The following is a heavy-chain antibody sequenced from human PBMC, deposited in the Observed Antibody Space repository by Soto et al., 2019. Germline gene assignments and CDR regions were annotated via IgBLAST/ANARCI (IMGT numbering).Heavy chain of an antibody. D-gene: IGHD3-3*01. CDR2: IYYSGST. CDR3: ARGVQTYDLTDY. J-gene: IGHJ4*02. CDR1: GGSISSGDSY. Sequence: QVQLQESGPGLVKPSQTLSLTCTVSGGSISSGDSYWSWIRQPPGKGLEGIGYIYYSGSTYYNPSLKSRVTISVDTSKNQFSLKLSSVTAADTAVYYCARGVQTYDLTDYWGQGTLVTVSS. V-gene: IGHV4-30-4*01.